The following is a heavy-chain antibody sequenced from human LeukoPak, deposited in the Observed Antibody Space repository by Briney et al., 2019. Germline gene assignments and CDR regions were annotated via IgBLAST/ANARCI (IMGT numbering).Heavy chain of an antibody. CDR2: IKRDGSGE. V-gene: IGHV3-7*01. D-gene: IGHD1-26*01. CDR1: GFIFSSRW. CDR3: ASLLGDKTIFDY. J-gene: IGHJ4*02. Sequence: GGSLRLSCAASGFIFSSRWMSWVRQAPGKGLEWVANIKRDGSGEYYVDSVKGRFTISRDNAKNSPYLQMNSLRAEDTAVYYCASLLGDKTIFDYWGQGTLVTVSS.